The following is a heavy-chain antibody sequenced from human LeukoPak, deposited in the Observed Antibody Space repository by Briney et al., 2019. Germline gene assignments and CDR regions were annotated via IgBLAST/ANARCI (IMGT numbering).Heavy chain of an antibody. CDR3: ARTDILTGYYFDY. CDR2: IYYSGST. J-gene: IGHJ4*02. Sequence: SETLSLTCSVSGGSFDSKYWSWIRQPPGKGLEWIGYIYYSGSTNYNPSLKSRVAISVDTSKNQFSLKLSSVTAADTAVYYCARTDILTGYYFDYWGQGTLVTVSS. CDR1: GGSFDSKY. V-gene: IGHV4-59*08. D-gene: IGHD3-9*01.